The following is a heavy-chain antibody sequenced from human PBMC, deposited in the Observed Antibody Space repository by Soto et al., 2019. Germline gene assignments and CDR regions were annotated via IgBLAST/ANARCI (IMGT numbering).Heavy chain of an antibody. V-gene: IGHV3-73*01. CDR3: TRHGLYGSGSYYFDY. Sequence: GGSLRLSCAASGFTFSGSAMHWVRQASGKGLEWVGRIRSKANSYATAYAASVKGRFTISRDDSKNTAYLQMNSLKTEDTVVYYCTRHGLYGSGSYYFDYWGQGTLVTVSS. J-gene: IGHJ4*02. D-gene: IGHD3-10*01. CDR2: IRSKANSYAT. CDR1: GFTFSGSA.